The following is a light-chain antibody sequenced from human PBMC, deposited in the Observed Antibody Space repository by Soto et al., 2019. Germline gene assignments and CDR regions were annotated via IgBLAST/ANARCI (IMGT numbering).Light chain of an antibody. Sequence: ENVRTQSPGTLSLSPGERATLSCRASQSVSSNFLAWYQQKPGQAPRLLIYGASNRAAGIPDRFSGSGSGTDFTLTISRLEPEDFAVYYCQQYDSSPRTFGQGTKVDIK. V-gene: IGKV3-20*01. J-gene: IGKJ1*01. CDR2: GAS. CDR1: QSVSSNF. CDR3: QQYDSSPRT.